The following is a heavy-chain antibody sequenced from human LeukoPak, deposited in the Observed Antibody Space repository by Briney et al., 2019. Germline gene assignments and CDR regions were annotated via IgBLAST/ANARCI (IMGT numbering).Heavy chain of an antibody. V-gene: IGHV1-69*06. CDR3: AGEPVAAAMGTLSGA. Sequence: GASVEVSCKASGGTFSSYAISWVRQAPGQGVEWMGGIIPIFGTANYAQKFQGRVTIAADKSTSTAYMELSSLRSDDTAVYYCAGEPVAAAMGTLSGAWGQGTLVTVSS. D-gene: IGHD5-18*01. J-gene: IGHJ5*02. CDR1: GGTFSSYA. CDR2: IIPIFGTA.